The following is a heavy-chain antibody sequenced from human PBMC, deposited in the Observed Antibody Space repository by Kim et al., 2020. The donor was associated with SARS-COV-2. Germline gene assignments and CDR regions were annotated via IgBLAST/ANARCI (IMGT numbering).Heavy chain of an antibody. CDR2: ISGSGDNT. J-gene: IGHJ4*02. D-gene: IGHD2-15*01. CDR3: TKGSGGSCYSPSDY. V-gene: IGHV3-23*01. Sequence: GGSLRLSCAASGFTFSSYAMSWVRQAPGKGLEWVSVISGSGDNTYYADSVKGQFTISRDSSQNTLYLQISSLTADDTAVYYCTKGSGGSCYSPSDYWGQGTLVIVSS. CDR1: GFTFSSYA.